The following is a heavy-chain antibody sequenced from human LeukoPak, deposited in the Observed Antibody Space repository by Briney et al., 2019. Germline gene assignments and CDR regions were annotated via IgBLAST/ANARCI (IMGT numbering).Heavy chain of an antibody. CDR2: ISDYNGNT. D-gene: IGHD2-15*01. J-gene: IGHJ5*02. CDR3: ARLPGYCSGGSCPNWFDP. CDR1: GYTFTIYG. V-gene: IGHV1-18*01. Sequence: GASVTVSCKASGYTFTIYGISWVRQAPGQGLEWMGWISDYNGNTNYAQKLQGRVTMTTDTSTSTAYMELRSLRSDDTAVYYCARLPGYCSGGSCPNWFDPWGQGTLVTVSS.